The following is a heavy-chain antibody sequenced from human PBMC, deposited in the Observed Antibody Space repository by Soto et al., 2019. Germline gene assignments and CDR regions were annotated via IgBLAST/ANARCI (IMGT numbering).Heavy chain of an antibody. V-gene: IGHV6-1*01. D-gene: IGHD3-3*01. Sequence: QVLLQQSGPELVKPSQTLSVTCVISGDSVSSNNAAWNWVRQSPSRGLEWLGRTYYRSMWYNDFAVAVASRININSVTSKNQFSLQLNAATPADTAVYYCTRELTGHYDFFDFWGQGLLITVSS. CDR3: TRELTGHYDFFDF. J-gene: IGHJ4*02. CDR1: GDSVSSNNAA. CDR2: TYYRSMWYN.